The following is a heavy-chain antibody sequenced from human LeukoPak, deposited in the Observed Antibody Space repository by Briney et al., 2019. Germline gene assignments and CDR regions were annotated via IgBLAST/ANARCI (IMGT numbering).Heavy chain of an antibody. CDR2: IWYDGSNK. J-gene: IGHJ6*02. V-gene: IGHV3-33*01. CDR3: ARAAEGYGMDV. Sequence: AGGSLRLSCAASGFTFGSYGMHWVRQAPGKGLEWVAVIWYDGSNKYYADSVKGRFTISRDNSKNTLYLQMNSLRAEDTAVYYCARAAEGYGMDVWGQGTTVTVSS. CDR1: GFTFGSYG.